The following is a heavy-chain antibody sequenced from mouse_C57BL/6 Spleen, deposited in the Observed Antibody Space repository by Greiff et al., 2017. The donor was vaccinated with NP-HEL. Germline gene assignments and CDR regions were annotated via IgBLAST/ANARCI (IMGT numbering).Heavy chain of an antibody. Sequence: EVQGVESGPELVKPGASVKISCKASGYSFTGYYMNWVKQSPEKSLEWIGEINPSTGGTTYNQKFKAKATLTVDKSSSTAYMQLKSLTSEDSAVYYCARSRTTVVATGYFDVWGTGTTVTVSS. CDR1: GYSFTGYY. CDR3: ARSRTTVVATGYFDV. D-gene: IGHD1-1*01. J-gene: IGHJ1*03. CDR2: INPSTGGT. V-gene: IGHV1-42*01.